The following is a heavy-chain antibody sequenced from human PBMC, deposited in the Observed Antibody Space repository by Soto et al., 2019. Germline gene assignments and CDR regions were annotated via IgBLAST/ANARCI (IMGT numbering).Heavy chain of an antibody. CDR2: ISSTTNYI. V-gene: IGHV3-21*06. Sequence: GGSLRLSCAASGFTFTRYSMNWVRQAPGKGFEWVSSISSTTNYIYYGDSMKGRFTISRDNGKNSLYLEIHSLRAEDTAVYYCARESEDLTSNFDYWGQGTLVTVSS. CDR1: GFTFTRYS. CDR3: ARESEDLTSNFDY. J-gene: IGHJ4*02.